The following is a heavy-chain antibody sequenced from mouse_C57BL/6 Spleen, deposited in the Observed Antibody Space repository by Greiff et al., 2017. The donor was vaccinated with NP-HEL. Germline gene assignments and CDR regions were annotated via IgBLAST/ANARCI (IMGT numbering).Heavy chain of an antibody. Sequence: QVQLQQPGAELVKPGASVKVSCKASGYTFTSYWMHWVKQRPGQGLEWIVRIHPSDSDTNYNQKFKGKATLTVDKSSSTAYMQLSSLTSEDSAVYYCAGIYYDYDAFAYWGQGTLVTVSA. J-gene: IGHJ3*01. CDR3: AGIYYDYDAFAY. CDR1: GYTFTSYW. V-gene: IGHV1-74*01. CDR2: IHPSDSDT. D-gene: IGHD2-4*01.